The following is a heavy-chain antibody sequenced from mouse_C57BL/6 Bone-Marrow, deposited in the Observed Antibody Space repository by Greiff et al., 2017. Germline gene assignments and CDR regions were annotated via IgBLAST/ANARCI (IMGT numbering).Heavy chain of an antibody. D-gene: IGHD2-14*01. CDR2: INPNNGGT. Sequence: EVPLQQSVPELVKPGASVKISCKASGYTFTNSYMHWVKQSHGKSLEWIVDINPNNGGTRYNPKFPGNATITVDKSSSTAYMELRSLTSEDSAVYYCARWYDTSIYVRSTYAMDYWGQGTSVTVSS. CDR3: ARWYDTSIYVRSTYAMDY. J-gene: IGHJ4*01. CDR1: GYTFTNSY. V-gene: IGHV1-26*01.